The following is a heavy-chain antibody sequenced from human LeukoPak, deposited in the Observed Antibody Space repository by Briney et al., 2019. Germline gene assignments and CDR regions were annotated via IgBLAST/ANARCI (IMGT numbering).Heavy chain of an antibody. D-gene: IGHD5-12*01. V-gene: IGHV3-49*03. CDR1: GFTFGDYA. Sequence: GGSLRLSCTASGFTFGDYAMSWFGQAPGKGREWVGFIRSKAYGGTTEYAASVKGRFTISRDNSKSIAYLQMNSLKTEDAAVYYCTRNPSGYDYPYYFDYWGQGTLVTVSS. CDR3: TRNPSGYDYPYYFDY. J-gene: IGHJ4*02. CDR2: IRSKAYGGTT.